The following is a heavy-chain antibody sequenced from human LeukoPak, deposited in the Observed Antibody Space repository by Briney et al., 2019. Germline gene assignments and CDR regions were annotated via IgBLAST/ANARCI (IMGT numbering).Heavy chain of an antibody. CDR2: INPNSGGT. J-gene: IGHJ3*02. V-gene: IGHV1-2*02. CDR3: ARVHSRKDAFDI. D-gene: IGHD4-11*01. Sequence: ASVKVSCKASGYTFTGYYMHWVRQAPGQGLEWMGWINPNSGGTNYAQKFQGRVTMTRDTSISTAYMELSRLRSDDTAVYYCARVHSRKDAFDIWGQGTMVTVSS. CDR1: GYTFTGYY.